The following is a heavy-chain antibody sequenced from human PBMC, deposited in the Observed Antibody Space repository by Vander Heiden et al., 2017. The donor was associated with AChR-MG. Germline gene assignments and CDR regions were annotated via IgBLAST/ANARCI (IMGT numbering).Heavy chain of an antibody. CDR3: ARGGMATIWGVYYYYGMDV. J-gene: IGHJ6*02. CDR2: MNPNSGNT. Sequence: QVQLVQSGAEVKKPGASVKVSCKASGYTFTSYDINWVRQATGQGLEWMGWMNPNSGNTGYAQKFQGRVTMTRNTSISTAYMELSSLRSEDTAVYYCARGGMATIWGVYYYYGMDVWGQGTTVTVPS. V-gene: IGHV1-8*01. D-gene: IGHD5-12*01. CDR1: GYTFTSYD.